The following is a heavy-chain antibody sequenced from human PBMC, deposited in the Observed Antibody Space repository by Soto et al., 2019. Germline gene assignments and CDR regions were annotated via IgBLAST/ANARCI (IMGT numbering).Heavy chain of an antibody. CDR1: GGTFSGYY. J-gene: IGHJ4*02. Sequence: SETLSLTCAVYGGTFSGYYGTWIRQPPGTGLEWIGEINHSGSTNYNPSLKSRVTISVDTSKNQFSLKLTSVTAADTAVYYCARDKITGLFDYWGQGTLVTVSS. V-gene: IGHV4-34*01. CDR3: ARDKITGLFDY. D-gene: IGHD2-8*02. CDR2: INHSGST.